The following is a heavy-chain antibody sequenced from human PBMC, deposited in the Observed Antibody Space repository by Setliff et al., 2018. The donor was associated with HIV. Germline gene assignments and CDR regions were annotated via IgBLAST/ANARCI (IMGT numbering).Heavy chain of an antibody. Sequence: ASVKVSCKASGYIFTNYGITWVRQAPGQGLEWMGWISTYNGNTNHAQKLQGRVTMTTDTSTSTAYMELRSLISDDTAVYYCARGKTWLRFLDYWGQGTLVTVSS. J-gene: IGHJ4*02. CDR3: ARGKTWLRFLDY. CDR2: ISTYNGNT. D-gene: IGHD5-12*01. V-gene: IGHV1-18*01. CDR1: GYIFTNYG.